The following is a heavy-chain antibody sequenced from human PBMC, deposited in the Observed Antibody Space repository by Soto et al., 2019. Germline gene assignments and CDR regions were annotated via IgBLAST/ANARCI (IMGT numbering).Heavy chain of an antibody. CDR2: ISSSSSII. D-gene: IGHD1-7*01. CDR3: ARNKNYAFDI. J-gene: IGHJ3*02. V-gene: IGHV3-48*01. CDR1: GFSFGTYS. Sequence: PGGSLRLSCAASGFSFGTYSMNWVRQAPGKGLEWVSYISSSSSIISYADSVKGRFTISRDNAKNSLYLQVNSLRAEDTAVYFCARNKNYAFDIWGQGTMVTVSS.